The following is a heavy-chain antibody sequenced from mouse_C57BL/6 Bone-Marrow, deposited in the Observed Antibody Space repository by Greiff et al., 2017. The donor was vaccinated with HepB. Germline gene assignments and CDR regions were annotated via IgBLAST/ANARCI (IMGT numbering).Heavy chain of an antibody. D-gene: IGHD1-1*01. CDR2: INPYNGGT. CDR1: GYTFTDYY. V-gene: IGHV1-19*01. CDR3: ARSYGRRYFDV. Sequence: EVQLQQSGPVLVKPGASVKMSCKASGYTFTDYYMNWVKQSHGKSLEWIGVINPYNGGTSYNQMFKGKATLTVDKSSSTAYMELNSLTSEDSAVYYCARSYGRRYFDVWGTGTTVTVSS. J-gene: IGHJ1*03.